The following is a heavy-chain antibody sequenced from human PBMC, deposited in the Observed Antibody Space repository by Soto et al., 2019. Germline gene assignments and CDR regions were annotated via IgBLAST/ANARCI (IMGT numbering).Heavy chain of an antibody. V-gene: IGHV3-11*01. CDR1: GFTFSDYY. CDR3: ARDLGYYDSSGYFDS. J-gene: IGHJ4*02. Sequence: PGGSLRLSCAASGFTFSDYYMSWIRQAPGKGLEWVSYISSSGDAIYYADSVKGRFTISRDNAKNSLSLQMNSLRAEDTAVYYCARDLGYYDSSGYFDSWGQGMRVTVSS. CDR2: ISSSGDAI. D-gene: IGHD3-22*01.